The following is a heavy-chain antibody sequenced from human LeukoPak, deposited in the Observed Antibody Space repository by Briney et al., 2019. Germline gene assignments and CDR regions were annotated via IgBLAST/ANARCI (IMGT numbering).Heavy chain of an antibody. CDR1: GFTFSSYS. J-gene: IGHJ4*02. CDR2: ISSSSSYI. Sequence: GGSLRLSCAASGFTFSSYSMNWVRQAPGKGLEWVSSISSSSSYIYYADSVKGRFTISRDNAKNSLYLQMNSLRAEDTAVYYCARREVAAEISFGFDYWGQGTPVTVSS. D-gene: IGHD2-15*01. V-gene: IGHV3-21*01. CDR3: ARREVAAEISFGFDY.